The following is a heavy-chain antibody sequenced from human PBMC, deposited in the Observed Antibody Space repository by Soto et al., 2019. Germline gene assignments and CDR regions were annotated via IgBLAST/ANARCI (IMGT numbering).Heavy chain of an antibody. D-gene: IGHD5-18*01. J-gene: IGHJ4*02. V-gene: IGHV1-3*01. CDR3: ARDQNVGGYSYGFDY. CDR1: GYTFTSYA. CDR2: INAGNGNT. Sequence: ASVKVSCKASGYTFTSYAMHWVRQAPGQRLEWMGWINAGNGNTKYSQKFQGRVTITRDTSASTAYMELSSLRSEDTAVYYCARDQNVGGYSYGFDYWGQGTLVTVSS.